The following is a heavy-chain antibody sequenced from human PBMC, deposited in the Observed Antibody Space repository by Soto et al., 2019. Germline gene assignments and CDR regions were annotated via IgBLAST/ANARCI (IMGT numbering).Heavy chain of an antibody. V-gene: IGHV1-69*01. CDR3: ARGGIVAVPAALSSYDDYTNYRFDS. CDR2: IIPMFAAT. Sequence: QVQLAQSGAEVRKPGSLVKVSCSASGGSFSDVAFSWVRQAPGQGLEWMGGIIPMFAATKYAQRFQGRVTITAEASTRTVDLELSSLTSDDSAVYYCARGGIVAVPAALSSYDDYTNYRFDSWGQGTLVSVSS. D-gene: IGHD2-15*01. J-gene: IGHJ4*02. CDR1: GGSFSDVA.